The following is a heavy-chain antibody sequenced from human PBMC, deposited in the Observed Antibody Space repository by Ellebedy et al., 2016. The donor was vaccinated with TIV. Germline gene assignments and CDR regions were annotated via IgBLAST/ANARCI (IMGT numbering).Heavy chain of an antibody. D-gene: IGHD5-24*01. CDR1: GFTFSSYA. J-gene: IGHJ4*02. V-gene: IGHV3-30-3*01. CDR2: ISYDGSNK. CDR3: AREATFDY. Sequence: GGSLRLSXAASGFTFSSYAMHWVRQAPGKGLEWVAVISYDGSNKYYADSVKGRFTISRDNSKNTLYLQMNSLRAEDTAVYYCAREATFDYWGQGTLVTVSS.